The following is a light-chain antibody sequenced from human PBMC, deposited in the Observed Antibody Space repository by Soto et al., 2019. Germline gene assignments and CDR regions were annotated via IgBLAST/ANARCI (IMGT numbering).Light chain of an antibody. CDR3: QQYGNSPWT. CDR2: GAS. Sequence: EIVFTQSPGTLSLSQGDRATLSCRASQSVSSSYLSWYQQKPGQAPRVLIYGASTRATGIPDRFSGSGSGTDFTLTISRLETEDFAVYYCQQYGNSPWTFGQGTRVDIK. CDR1: QSVSSSY. J-gene: IGKJ1*01. V-gene: IGKV3-20*01.